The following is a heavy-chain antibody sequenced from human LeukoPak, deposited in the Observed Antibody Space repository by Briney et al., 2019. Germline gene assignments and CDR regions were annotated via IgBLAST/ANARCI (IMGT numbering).Heavy chain of an antibody. Sequence: ASVKVSCKASGYDFTSVGIIWVRQAPGQGLEWMGWISPYNGNTRYVQKLQGRVTMTTDTSTSTAYMELRSLRFDDTAVYYCARAGSGSGWYFDYWGQGTLVTVSS. CDR1: GYDFTSVG. CDR3: ARAGSGSGWYFDY. V-gene: IGHV1-18*01. D-gene: IGHD6-19*01. J-gene: IGHJ4*02. CDR2: ISPYNGNT.